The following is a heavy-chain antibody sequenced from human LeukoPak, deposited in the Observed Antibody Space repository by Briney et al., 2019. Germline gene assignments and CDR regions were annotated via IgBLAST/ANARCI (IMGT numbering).Heavy chain of an antibody. J-gene: IGHJ2*01. D-gene: IGHD3-22*01. Sequence: QAGGSLRLSCAASGFTFSSYGMHWVRQAPGKGLEWVAVLWFDGSNTYYADSVKGRFTISRDNSKNTLYLQMNSLRAEDTAVYYCAKDPCYYDSSDYLRDVRGYFDLRGRGTLVTVSS. V-gene: IGHV3-33*06. CDR3: AKDPCYYDSSDYLRDVRGYFDL. CDR2: LWFDGSNT. CDR1: GFTFSSYG.